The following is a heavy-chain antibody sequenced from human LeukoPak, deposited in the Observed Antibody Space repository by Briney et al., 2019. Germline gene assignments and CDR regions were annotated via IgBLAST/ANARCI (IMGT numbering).Heavy chain of an antibody. CDR2: IYYSGST. CDR3: ARDWATVTKLMY. V-gene: IGHV4-39*02. Sequence: SETLSLTCTVSGDFNSSTGYYWGWIRQPPGRGLEWIGSIYYSGSTYYSPSLKSRVTISVDTSKNQYSLKLSSVTAADTAVYYCARDWATVTKLMYWGQGTLVTVSS. J-gene: IGHJ4*02. CDR1: GDFNSSTGYY. D-gene: IGHD4-17*01.